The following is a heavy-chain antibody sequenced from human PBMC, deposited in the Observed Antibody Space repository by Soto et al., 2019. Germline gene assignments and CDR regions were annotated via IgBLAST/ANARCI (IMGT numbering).Heavy chain of an antibody. Sequence: QVQLLQSGAEVKKPGASVKVSCKASGYTFTSYDINWVRQATGQGLEWMGWMNPNNGNTGYAQKFQGRVTMTRNTSISAAYMELSSLRSDNTAVYYFAIRVWGQQLVNFDPWGQGTLVPVSS. J-gene: IGHJ5*02. CDR1: GYTFTSYD. V-gene: IGHV1-8*01. D-gene: IGHD6-13*01. CDR2: MNPNNGNT. CDR3: AIRVWGQQLVNFDP.